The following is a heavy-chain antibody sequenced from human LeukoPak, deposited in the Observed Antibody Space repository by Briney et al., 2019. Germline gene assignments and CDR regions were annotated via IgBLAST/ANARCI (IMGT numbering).Heavy chain of an antibody. J-gene: IGHJ5*02. CDR2: IAYHGNTE. CDR3: AKDWGSGGWYNYFDP. V-gene: IGHV3-30*18. Sequence: GTSLRLSCAVSGFTISSHGMHWVRQAPGKGPEWVAMIAYHGNTEYYGDSVKGRFTISRDNSKDTLYLQMDSLRAEDTAVYHCAKDWGSGGWYNYFDPWGQGTLVTVSS. CDR1: GFTISSHG. D-gene: IGHD6-19*01.